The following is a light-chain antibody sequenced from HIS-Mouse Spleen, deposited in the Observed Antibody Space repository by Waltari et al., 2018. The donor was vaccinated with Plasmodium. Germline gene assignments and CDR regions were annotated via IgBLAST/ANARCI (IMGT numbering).Light chain of an antibody. CDR2: EDS. Sequence: SYELTQPPSVSVSPGQTARITCSGDALPKKYAYWYQQKSGQAPVLVIYEDSKRPSGIPEGFFGSSSGKMATLTISGAQVEDEADYYCYSTDSSGNHRVFGGGTKLTVL. CDR1: ALPKKY. V-gene: IGLV3-10*01. CDR3: YSTDSSGNHRV. J-gene: IGLJ3*02.